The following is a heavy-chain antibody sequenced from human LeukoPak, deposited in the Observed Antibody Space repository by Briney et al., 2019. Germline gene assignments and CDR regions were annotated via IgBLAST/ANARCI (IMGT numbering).Heavy chain of an antibody. Sequence: PGGSLRLSCEASGFTFTDYAMSWVRQAPGKGLEWVSGISGSGTATYYAVSVTGRFTVSRDDSNNTLYLQMTSLRAEDTGVYYCTKDRTFGWLPHDYWGQGTLVTVSS. CDR3: TKDRTFGWLPHDY. CDR2: ISGSGTAT. D-gene: IGHD3-9*01. J-gene: IGHJ4*02. V-gene: IGHV3-23*01. CDR1: GFTFTDYA.